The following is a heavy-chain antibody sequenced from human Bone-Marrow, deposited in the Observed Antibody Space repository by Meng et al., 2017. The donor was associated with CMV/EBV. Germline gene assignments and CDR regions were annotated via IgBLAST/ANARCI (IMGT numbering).Heavy chain of an antibody. J-gene: IGHJ6*02. D-gene: IGHD1-26*01. CDR2: INSDGSST. Sequence: GESLKISCAASGFTFSSYWMHWVRQAPGKGLVWVSRINSDGSSTSYADSVKGRFTISRDNAKNTLYLQMNSLRAEDTAVYYCARRAGEVGATFYYYYGMDVWGQGTTVTSP. CDR1: GFTFSSYW. CDR3: ARRAGEVGATFYYYYGMDV. V-gene: IGHV3-74*01.